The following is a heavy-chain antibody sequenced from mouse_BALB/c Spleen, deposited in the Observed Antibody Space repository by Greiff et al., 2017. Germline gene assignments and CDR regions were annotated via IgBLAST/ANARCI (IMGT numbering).Heavy chain of an antibody. CDR3: ARSGTARATFDY. CDR2: IYPGDGDT. J-gene: IGHJ2*01. Sequence: QVQLQQSGAELVRPGSSVKISCKASGYAFSSYWMNWVKQRPGQGLEWIGQIYPGDGDTNYNGKFKGKATLTADKSSSTAYMQLSSLTSEDSAVYFCARSGTARATFDYWGQGTTLTVSA. CDR1: GYAFSSYW. V-gene: IGHV1-80*01. D-gene: IGHD3-2*01.